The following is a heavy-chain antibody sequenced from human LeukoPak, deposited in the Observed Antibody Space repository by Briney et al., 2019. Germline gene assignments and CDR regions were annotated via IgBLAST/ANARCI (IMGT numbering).Heavy chain of an antibody. Sequence: GGSLRLSCAASGFTFSSYAMSWVRQAPGKGLEWVSAISGSGGSTYYADSVKGRFTISRDNSKNTLYLQMNSLRAEDTAVYYCARVDDFWSGCFDYWGQGTLVTVSS. V-gene: IGHV3-23*01. D-gene: IGHD3-3*01. J-gene: IGHJ4*02. CDR3: ARVDDFWSGCFDY. CDR2: ISGSGGST. CDR1: GFTFSSYA.